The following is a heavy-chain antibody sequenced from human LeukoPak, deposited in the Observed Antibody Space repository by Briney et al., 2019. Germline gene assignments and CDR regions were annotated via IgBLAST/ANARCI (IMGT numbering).Heavy chain of an antibody. CDR1: GGSISSYY. J-gene: IGHJ5*02. Sequence: SENLSLNCTGSGGSISSYYWSWIRQPPGKGLEWIGYIYYSGSTNYNPSLKSRVTISVDTSKNQFSLKLSSVTAADTAVYYCARARCSGGSCYWGWFDPWGQGTLVTVSS. V-gene: IGHV4-59*01. CDR2: IYYSGST. D-gene: IGHD2-15*01. CDR3: ARARCSGGSCYWGWFDP.